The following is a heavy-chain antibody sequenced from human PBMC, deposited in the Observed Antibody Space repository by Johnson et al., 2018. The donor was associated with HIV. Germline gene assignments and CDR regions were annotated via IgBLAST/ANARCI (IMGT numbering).Heavy chain of an antibody. Sequence: QMLLVESGGGLVQPGGSLRLSCAASGFTFSSYGMHLVRHDPGQGLEWVACIRHDGSNKYYAAYVKGRFTISRDNSKNSLYLQMNSLRAEDTAVYYCAKGGGSSWSDAFDIWGQGTMVTVSS. J-gene: IGHJ3*02. CDR3: AKGGGSSWSDAFDI. CDR1: GFTFSSYG. D-gene: IGHD6-13*01. V-gene: IGHV3-30*02. CDR2: IRHDGSNK.